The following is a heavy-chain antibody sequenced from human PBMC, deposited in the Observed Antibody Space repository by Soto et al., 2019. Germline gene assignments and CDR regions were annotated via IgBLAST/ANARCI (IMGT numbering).Heavy chain of an antibody. J-gene: IGHJ4*02. CDR2: IYYSGST. V-gene: IGHV4-59*01. CDR1: GGSISIYY. D-gene: IGHD6-13*01. CDR3: ARGGDGSSWYHFDY. Sequence: ASETLSLTCTVSGGSISIYYWSWIRHPPGKGLEWIGYIYYSGSTNYNPSLKSRVTISVDTSKNQFSLKLSSVTAADTAVYYCARGGDGSSWYHFDYWGQGTLVTVSS.